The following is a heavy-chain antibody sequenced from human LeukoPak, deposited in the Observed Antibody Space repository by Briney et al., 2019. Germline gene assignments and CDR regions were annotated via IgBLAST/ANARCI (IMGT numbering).Heavy chain of an antibody. CDR1: GFTFSSYS. D-gene: IGHD6-19*01. J-gene: IGHJ4*02. CDR3: AKATIEQWLVKVDSFNY. Sequence: GGSLRLSCAASGFTFSSYSMNWVRQAPGKGLEWVSSITRSNYIYYADSVKGRFTISRDNSKNTLYVQMNSLRVEDTAIYYCAKATIEQWLVKVDSFNYWGQGILVTVSS. CDR2: ITRSNYI. V-gene: IGHV3-21*04.